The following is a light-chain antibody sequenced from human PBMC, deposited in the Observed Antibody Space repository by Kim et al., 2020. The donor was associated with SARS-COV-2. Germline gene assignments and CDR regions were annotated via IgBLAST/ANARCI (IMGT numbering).Light chain of an antibody. Sequence: PGNSITISGNGSSSDVGSYNLVSWYQQHPGKAPKLMIYEGSKRPSGVSNRFSGSKSGNTASLTISGLQAEDEADYYCCSYAGSVVFGGGTQLTVL. CDR3: CSYAGSVV. J-gene: IGLJ2*01. V-gene: IGLV2-23*01. CDR2: EGS. CDR1: SSDVGSYNL.